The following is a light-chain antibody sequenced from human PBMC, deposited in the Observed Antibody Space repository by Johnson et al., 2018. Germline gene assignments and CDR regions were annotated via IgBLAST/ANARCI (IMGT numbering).Light chain of an antibody. CDR1: SSNIGNNY. J-gene: IGLJ1*01. Sequence: QSVLTQPPSVSAAPGQKVTISCSGSSSNIGNNYVSWYQQLPGTAPKLLINENNKRPSGLPDRFSGSQSGTSATLSITGLQTGDEADYYCGKWDSGLGAGNVFGTGTKFTVL. CDR3: GKWDSGLGAGNV. CDR2: ENN. V-gene: IGLV1-51*02.